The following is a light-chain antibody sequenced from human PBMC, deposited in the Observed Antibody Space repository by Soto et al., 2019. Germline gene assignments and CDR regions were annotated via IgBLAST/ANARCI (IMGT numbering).Light chain of an antibody. CDR1: QSLNRN. J-gene: IGKJ3*01. CDR3: QHCNDWPPAFT. CDR2: GAS. V-gene: IGKV3D-15*01. Sequence: EILMTQSPATLSVSPGERATLSCRASQSLNRNLAWYQQKPGQAPRLIIYGASTRASGIPARFSGSGSGTEFTLTISSLQSEDFALYYGQHCNDWPPAFTCGPGIKVDL.